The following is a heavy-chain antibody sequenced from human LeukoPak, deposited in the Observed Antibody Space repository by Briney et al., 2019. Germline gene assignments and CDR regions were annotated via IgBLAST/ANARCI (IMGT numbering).Heavy chain of an antibody. CDR2: IYHSGST. J-gene: IGHJ2*01. D-gene: IGHD5-18*01. V-gene: IGHV4-59*12. Sequence: SETLSLTCTVSGGSISSYYWSWIRQPPGKGLEWIGSIYHSGSTYYNPSLKSRVTILVDTSKNLFSLKLSSVTAADTAVYYCASPPVDLPMDRYWYFDLWGRGTLVTVSS. CDR3: ASPPVDLPMDRYWYFDL. CDR1: GGSISSYY.